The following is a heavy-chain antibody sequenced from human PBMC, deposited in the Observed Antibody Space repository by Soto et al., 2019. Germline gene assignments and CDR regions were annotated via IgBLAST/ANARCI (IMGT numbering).Heavy chain of an antibody. D-gene: IGHD5-12*01. J-gene: IGHJ4*02. CDR2: ISGSGGST. CDR1: GFTFSSYA. CDR3: AKVGSGYDYYFDY. Sequence: EVQLLESGGGLVQPGGSLRLSCAASGFTFSSYAMSWVRQAPGKGLEWVSAISGSGGSTYYADSVKGRFTISRDNSKNTLYLQMNNLRAEDTAVYYCAKVGSGYDYYFDYWGQGTLVTVSS. V-gene: IGHV3-23*01.